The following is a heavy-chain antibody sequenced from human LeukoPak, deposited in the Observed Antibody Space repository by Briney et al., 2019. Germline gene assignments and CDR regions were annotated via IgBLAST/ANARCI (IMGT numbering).Heavy chain of an antibody. Sequence: PGGSLRLSCEATGFTVRNIYMNWVRQAPGKGLEWVSIIYNGGGTYYADSVRGRFTISRDNSKNTLYLQMNSLRDEDTAVYYCAKDYGMDVWGPGTTVIVSS. CDR1: GFTVRNIY. J-gene: IGHJ6*02. CDR3: AKDYGMDV. V-gene: IGHV3-66*01. CDR2: IYNGGGT.